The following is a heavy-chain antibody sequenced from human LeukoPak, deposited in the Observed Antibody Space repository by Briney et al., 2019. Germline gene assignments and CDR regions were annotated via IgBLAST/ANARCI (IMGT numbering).Heavy chain of an antibody. J-gene: IGHJ5*02. D-gene: IGHD2-2*02. CDR2: IIPILGIA. Sequence: SVKVSCKASGGTFSSYTISWVRQAPGQGLEWMGRIIPILGIANYAQKFQGRVTITADKSTSTAYMALSSLRSEDTAVYYCAREGRYYSSTSCYTTRFDPWGQGTLVTVSS. CDR1: GGTFSSYT. V-gene: IGHV1-69*04. CDR3: AREGRYYSSTSCYTTRFDP.